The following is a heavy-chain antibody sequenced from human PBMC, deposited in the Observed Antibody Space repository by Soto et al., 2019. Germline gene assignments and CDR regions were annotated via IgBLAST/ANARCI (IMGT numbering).Heavy chain of an antibody. J-gene: IGHJ4*02. D-gene: IGHD3-22*01. CDR1: AHSFSSYA. CDR2: ISYDGSNK. CDR3: ASDPTMIVGTHVDY. V-gene: IGHV3-30-3*01. Sequence: GESLKLSCVTSAHSFSSYAMDWVSQAPGKGREWVAVISYDGSNKYYADSVKGRFTISRDNSKNTLYLQMNSLRAEDTAVYSCASDPTMIVGTHVDYWGQGTLVTVSS.